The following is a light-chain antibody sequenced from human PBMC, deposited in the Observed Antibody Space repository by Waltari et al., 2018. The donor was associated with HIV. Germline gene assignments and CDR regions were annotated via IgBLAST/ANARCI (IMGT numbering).Light chain of an antibody. CDR1: QDIGSW. CDR2: STF. V-gene: IGKV1-12*01. Sequence: DSQMTQSPSSVSASVGDRVTITCRASQDIGSWLTWYQQKPGTAPNLVVFSTFSLQSGVPARFSGSRSGTNFTLTINTLQSEDFATYFCQQAHSLPWTFGHGTKVEMK. CDR3: QQAHSLPWT. J-gene: IGKJ1*01.